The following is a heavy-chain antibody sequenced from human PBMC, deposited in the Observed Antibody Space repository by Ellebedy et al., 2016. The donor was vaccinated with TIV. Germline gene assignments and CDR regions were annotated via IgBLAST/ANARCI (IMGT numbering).Heavy chain of an antibody. CDR3: AKCASSYGNDAFDI. CDR2: IRGGGAVT. J-gene: IGHJ3*02. Sequence: GGSLRLXXTASGFTFSDYAMSWVRQAPRKGLEWVSYIRGGGAVTHYADALKGRFTISRDNSRNTLYLHMNSLTVDDTAVYYCAKCASSYGNDAFDIWGQGTMVTVSS. D-gene: IGHD5-18*01. V-gene: IGHV3-23*01. CDR1: GFTFSDYA.